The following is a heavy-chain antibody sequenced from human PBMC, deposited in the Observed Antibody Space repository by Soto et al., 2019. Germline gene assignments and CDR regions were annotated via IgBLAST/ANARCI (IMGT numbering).Heavy chain of an antibody. D-gene: IGHD4-17*01. CDR3: ARDHGDYDLVH. CDR2: IYYSGST. V-gene: IGHV4-59*01. CDR1: GGSISSYY. Sequence: SETLSLTCTVSGGSISSYYWSWIRQPPGKGLEWIGYIYYSGSTNYNPSLKSRVTISVDTSKNQFSLKLSSVTAADTAVYYCARDHGDYDLVHWGQGTLVTVS. J-gene: IGHJ4*02.